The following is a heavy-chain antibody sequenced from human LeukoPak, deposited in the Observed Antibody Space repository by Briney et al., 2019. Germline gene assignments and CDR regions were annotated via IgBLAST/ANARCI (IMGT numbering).Heavy chain of an antibody. D-gene: IGHD4-23*01. Sequence: GEPLKISCKGSGYSFTSYWIGWVRQMPGKGLEWMGIIYPGDSDTRYSPSFQGQVTISADKSISTAYLQWSSLKASDTAMYYCARHARTDYGGNSLDYWGQGTLVTVSS. J-gene: IGHJ4*02. V-gene: IGHV5-51*01. CDR1: GYSFTSYW. CDR3: ARHARTDYGGNSLDY. CDR2: IYPGDSDT.